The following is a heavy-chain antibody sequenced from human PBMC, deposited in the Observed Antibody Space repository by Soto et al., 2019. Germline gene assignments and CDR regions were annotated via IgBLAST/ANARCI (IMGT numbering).Heavy chain of an antibody. Sequence: TLSLTCAVYGGSFSGYYWSWIRQPPGKGLEWIGEINHSGSTNYNPSLKSRVTISVDTSKNQFSLKLSSVTAADTAVYYCARDKITGLFDYWGQGSLVTVAS. CDR1: GGSFSGYY. V-gene: IGHV4-34*01. J-gene: IGHJ4*02. D-gene: IGHD2-8*02. CDR2: INHSGST. CDR3: ARDKITGLFDY.